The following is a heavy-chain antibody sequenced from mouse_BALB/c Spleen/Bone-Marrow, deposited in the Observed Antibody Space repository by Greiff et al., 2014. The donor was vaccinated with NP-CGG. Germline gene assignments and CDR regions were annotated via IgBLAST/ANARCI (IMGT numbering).Heavy chain of an antibody. J-gene: IGHJ4*01. D-gene: IGHD2-1*01. CDR2: IAPGSGST. V-gene: IGHV1S41*01. Sequence: DLVKPGASVKLSCKASGYTFTNYWINWIKQRPGQGLEWIGRIAPGSGSTYYNEMLKGKATLTVDTSSGTAYIQLSSLSSEDSAVYFCARGIYYGNYVYAMGYWGQGTSVTVSS. CDR1: GYTFTNYW. CDR3: ARGIYYGNYVYAMGY.